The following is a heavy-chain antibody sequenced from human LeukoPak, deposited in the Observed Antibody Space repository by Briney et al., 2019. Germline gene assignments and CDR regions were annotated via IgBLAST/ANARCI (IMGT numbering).Heavy chain of an antibody. D-gene: IGHD3-16*02. CDR3: ARGIMITFGGVIALDY. V-gene: IGHV3-23*01. Sequence: GGSLRLSCAASGFTFSIYGMSWVRQAPGRGLEWVSAISGNGGRTYYADSVKGRFTISRDNSKNTLYLQMNSLRAEDTAVYYCARGIMITFGGVIALDYWGQGTLVTVSS. CDR1: GFTFSIYG. CDR2: ISGNGGRT. J-gene: IGHJ4*02.